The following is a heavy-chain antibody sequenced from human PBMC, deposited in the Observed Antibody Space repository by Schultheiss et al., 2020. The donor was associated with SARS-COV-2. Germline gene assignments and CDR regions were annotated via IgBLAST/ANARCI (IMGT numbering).Heavy chain of an antibody. D-gene: IGHD3-22*01. CDR1: GFTFSDYY. CDR3: ARGEYYDSSGYSVVESAYYYGMDV. CDR2: ISSSSSYT. J-gene: IGHJ6*02. V-gene: IGHV3-11*06. Sequence: GGSLRLSCAASGFTFSDYYMSWIRQAPGKGLEWVSYISSSSSYTNYADSVKGRFTISRDNAKNSLYLQMNSLRAEDTAVYYCARGEYYDSSGYSVVESAYYYGMDVWGQGTAVTVSS.